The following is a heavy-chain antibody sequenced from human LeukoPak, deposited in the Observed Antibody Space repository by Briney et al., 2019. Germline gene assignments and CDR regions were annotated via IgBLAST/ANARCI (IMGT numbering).Heavy chain of an antibody. CDR1: GGSASSGSYY. CDR3: ARAVGVLWFGESAWFDP. J-gene: IGHJ5*02. D-gene: IGHD3-10*01. V-gene: IGHV4-61*01. Sequence: PSETLSLTCTVSGGSASSGSYYWSWIRQPPGKGLEWIGYIYYSGSTNYNPSLKSRVTISVDTSKNQFSLMLSSVTAADTAVYYCARAVGVLWFGESAWFDPWGQGTLVTVSS. CDR2: IYYSGST.